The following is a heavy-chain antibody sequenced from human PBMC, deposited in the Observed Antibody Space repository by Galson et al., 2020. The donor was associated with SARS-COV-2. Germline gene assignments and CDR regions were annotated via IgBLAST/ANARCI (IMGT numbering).Heavy chain of an antibody. D-gene: IGHD3-10*01. CDR3: ARDRRISWFGDPKYAFDM. CDR2: TSYDGSKK. CDR1: GLTFRSYA. V-gene: IGHV3-30*04. Sequence: GGSLRLSCAGSGLTFRSYAMHWVRQAPGKGLEWVGVTSYDGSKKYYVDSVKGRFTISRDDSQNTLFLQMNSLTAEDTAVYYCARDRRISWFGDPKYAFDMWGQGTKVTVSS. J-gene: IGHJ3*02.